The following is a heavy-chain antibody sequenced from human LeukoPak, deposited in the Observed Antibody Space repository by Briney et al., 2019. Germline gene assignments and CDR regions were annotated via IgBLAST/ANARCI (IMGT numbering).Heavy chain of an antibody. Sequence: SETLSLTCTVSGGSISSSSFYWGWIRQPPGKGLEWIGTIYYSGSTYYNPSLKSRVTISVDTSKNQFSLKLSSVTAADTAVYYCARVILNGSYYFDYWGQGTLVTVSS. CDR1: GGSISSSSFY. CDR2: IYYSGST. CDR3: ARVILNGSYYFDY. V-gene: IGHV4-39*07. J-gene: IGHJ4*02. D-gene: IGHD3-9*01.